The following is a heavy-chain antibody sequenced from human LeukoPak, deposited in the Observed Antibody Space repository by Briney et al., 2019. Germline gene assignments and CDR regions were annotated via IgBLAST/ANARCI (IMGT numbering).Heavy chain of an antibody. Sequence: SETLSLTCTVSGGSISSSSYYWGWIRQPPGKGLEWIGSIYYSGSTYYNPSLKSRVTISVDTSKNQFSLKLSSVTAADTAVYYCAKGDYYGSFSPYYYGMDVWGQGTTVTVSS. CDR2: IYYSGST. V-gene: IGHV4-39*07. CDR1: GGSISSSSYY. D-gene: IGHD3-10*01. CDR3: AKGDYYGSFSPYYYGMDV. J-gene: IGHJ6*02.